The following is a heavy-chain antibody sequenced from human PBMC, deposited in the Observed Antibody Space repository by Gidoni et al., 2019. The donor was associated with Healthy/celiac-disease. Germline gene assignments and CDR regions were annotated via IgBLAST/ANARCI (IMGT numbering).Heavy chain of an antibody. CDR3: ARAMTGAFDI. D-gene: IGHD3-22*01. V-gene: IGHV4-31*03. CDR1: GGSIRSGGYY. J-gene: IGHJ3*02. CDR2: IYYSGST. Sequence: QVQLQESGPGLGKPSQTLSLTCTVPGGSIRSGGYYWSWIRQHPGKGLEWIGYIYYSGSTYYNPSLKSRVTISVDTSKNQFSLKLSSVTAADTAVYYCARAMTGAFDIWGQGTMVTVSS.